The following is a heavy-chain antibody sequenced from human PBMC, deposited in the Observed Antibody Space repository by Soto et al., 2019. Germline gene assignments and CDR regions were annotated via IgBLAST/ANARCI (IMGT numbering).Heavy chain of an antibody. J-gene: IGHJ4*02. Sequence: EVQLLESGGGLVQPGGSLRLSCAASGFTFSSYAMSWVRQAPGKGLEWVSAISGSGGSTYYADSVKGRFTISRDNSKNTLYLQMNSLRAEDTAVYYCAKVENYDILTGYLGGFDYWGQGTLVTVSS. V-gene: IGHV3-23*01. CDR2: ISGSGGST. CDR1: GFTFSSYA. D-gene: IGHD3-9*01. CDR3: AKVENYDILTGYLGGFDY.